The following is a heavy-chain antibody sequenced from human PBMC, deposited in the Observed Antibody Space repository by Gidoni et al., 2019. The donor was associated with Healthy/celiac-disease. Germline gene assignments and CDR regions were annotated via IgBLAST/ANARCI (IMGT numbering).Heavy chain of an antibody. V-gene: IGHV3-7*04. J-gene: IGHJ4*02. CDR2: IKQDGSEK. D-gene: IGHD3-9*01. CDR1: GFTFSRYC. CDR3: ARDLVNY. Sequence: VPLVESGGGLVRPWWSLRLSCAASGFTFSRYCMSWVRQAPGKGLEWVDNIKQDGSEKYYVDSVKGRFTISRDNAKNSLNLQMNSLRAEDTAVYYCARDLVNYWGQGTLVTVSS.